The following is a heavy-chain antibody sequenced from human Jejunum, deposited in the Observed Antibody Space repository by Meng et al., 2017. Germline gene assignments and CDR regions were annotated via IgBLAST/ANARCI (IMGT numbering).Heavy chain of an antibody. CDR3: VREKRRTYYFDY. CDR2: IYYSGAT. Sequence: QVQLQESGPGLVKPSQALALTCPVSGASISGADYYWSWIRQPPGKGLEWIGYIYYSGATYSNPSLKSRATISIDTSKNQFSLRLTSVTAADTAVYYCVREKRRTYYFDYWGQGTLVTVSS. V-gene: IGHV4-30-4*01. D-gene: IGHD3-16*01. J-gene: IGHJ4*02. CDR1: GASISGADYY.